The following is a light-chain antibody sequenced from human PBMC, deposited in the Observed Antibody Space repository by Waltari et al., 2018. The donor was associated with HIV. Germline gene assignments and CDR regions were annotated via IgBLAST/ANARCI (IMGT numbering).Light chain of an antibody. CDR3: YSTDSSGNHGV. CDR2: EDS. CDR1: ALPKKY. V-gene: IGLV3-10*01. J-gene: IGLJ1*01. Sequence: SYELPQPPSVSVSPGQTARITCPGDALPKKYAYWYQQKPGQAPVLVIYEDSKRPSGIPERFSGSSSGTMATLTIRGAQVEDEADYYCYSTDSSGNHGVFGTGTTVTVL.